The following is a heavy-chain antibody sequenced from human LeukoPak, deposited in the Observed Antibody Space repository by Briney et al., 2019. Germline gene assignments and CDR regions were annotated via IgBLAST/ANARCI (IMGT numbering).Heavy chain of an antibody. CDR1: GFTFSSYG. CDR3: ARVFGSSWENYYGMDV. Sequence: GGSLRLSCAASGFTFSSYGMHWVRQAPGKGLEWVAVIWYDGSNKYYADSVKGRFTISRDNSKNTLYLQMNSLRAEDTAVYYFARVFGSSWENYYGMDVWGQGTTVTVSS. D-gene: IGHD6-13*01. CDR2: IWYDGSNK. J-gene: IGHJ6*02. V-gene: IGHV3-33*01.